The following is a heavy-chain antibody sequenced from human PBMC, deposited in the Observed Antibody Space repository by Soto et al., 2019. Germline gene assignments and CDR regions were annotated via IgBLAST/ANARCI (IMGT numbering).Heavy chain of an antibody. D-gene: IGHD6-19*01. CDR1: GYTFTGYY. J-gene: IGHJ5*02. V-gene: IGHV1-2*02. CDR2: INPNSGGT. Sequence: ASVKVSCKASGYTFTGYYMYWVRQVPGQGLEWMGWINPNSGGTNYPQKFQGRVTMTRDTSISTAYMELSRQRSDDTAVYYCARDRSSWFDPWGQGTLVTVSS. CDR3: ARDRSSWFDP.